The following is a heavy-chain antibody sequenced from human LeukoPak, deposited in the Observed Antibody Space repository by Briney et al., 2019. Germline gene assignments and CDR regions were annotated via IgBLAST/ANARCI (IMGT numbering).Heavy chain of an antibody. V-gene: IGHV4-39*01. D-gene: IGHD6-13*01. CDR3: ARRAYSRAAFDY. J-gene: IGHJ4*02. Sequence: SETLSLTCTVSGGSISSSSYYWGWIRQPPGKGLEWMGSIYYSGSTYYNPSLKSRVTITVDTSKNQFSLKLSSVTAADTAVYYCARRAYSRAAFDYWGQGTLVTVSS. CDR1: GGSISSSSYY. CDR2: IYYSGST.